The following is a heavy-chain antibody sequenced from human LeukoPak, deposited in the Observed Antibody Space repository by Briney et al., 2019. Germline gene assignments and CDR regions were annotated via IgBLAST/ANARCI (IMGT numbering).Heavy chain of an antibody. CDR1: GYTFTSYD. D-gene: IGHD5-12*01. CDR2: MNPNSGNT. V-gene: IGHV1-8*01. CDR3: ARERLGNIVATMAY. J-gene: IGHJ4*02. Sequence: ASVKVSCKASGYTFTSYDINWVRQATGQGLEWMGWMNPNSGNTGYAQKFQGRDTMTRDTSTSTVYMELSSLRSEDTAVYYCARERLGNIVATMAYWGQGTLVTVSS.